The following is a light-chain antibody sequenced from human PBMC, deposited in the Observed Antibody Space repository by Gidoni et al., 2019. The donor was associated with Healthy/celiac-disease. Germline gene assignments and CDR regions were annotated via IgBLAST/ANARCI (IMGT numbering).Light chain of an antibody. CDR3: QQYGSSPGLT. CDR2: GAS. V-gene: IGKV3-20*01. J-gene: IGKJ4*01. CDR1: QSVSSSY. Sequence: EIVLTQSPGTLSLSPGERATLSCRASQSVSSSYLAWYQQKPGQAPRLLIYGASSRATGIPDSVSGSGSGTDFTLTISRLEPEDFAVYYCQQYGSSPGLTFGGGTKVEIK.